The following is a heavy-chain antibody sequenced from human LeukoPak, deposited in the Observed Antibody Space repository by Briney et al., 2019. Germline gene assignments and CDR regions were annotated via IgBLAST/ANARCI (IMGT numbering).Heavy chain of an antibody. J-gene: IGHJ6*02. CDR1: GFTFSSYW. Sequence: PGGSLRLSCAASGFTFSSYWMSWVRQAPGKGLEWVANIKQDGSEKYHVDSVKGRFTISRDNAKNSLYLQMNSLRAEDTAVYYCARVSSMIVVVITIVHYGMDVWGQGTTVTVSS. CDR2: IKQDGSEK. V-gene: IGHV3-7*01. CDR3: ARVSSMIVVVITIVHYGMDV. D-gene: IGHD3-22*01.